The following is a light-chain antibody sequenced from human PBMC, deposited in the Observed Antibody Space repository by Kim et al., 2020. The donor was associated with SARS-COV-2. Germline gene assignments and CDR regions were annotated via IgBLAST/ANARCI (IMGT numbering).Light chain of an antibody. CDR2: RNN. CDR3: SAWDSSLSVPYV. J-gene: IGLJ1*01. V-gene: IGLV10-54*01. CDR1: SNNVGNQG. Sequence: QAGLTQPPSVSKGLRQTATLTCTGNSNNVGNQGAAWLQQHQGHPPKLLSYRNNNRPSGISERLSASRSGNTASLTITGLQPEDEADYYCSAWDSSLSVPYVFGTGTKVTVL.